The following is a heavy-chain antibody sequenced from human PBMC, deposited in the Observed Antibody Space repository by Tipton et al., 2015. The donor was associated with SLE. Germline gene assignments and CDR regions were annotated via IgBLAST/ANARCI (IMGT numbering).Heavy chain of an antibody. CDR2: IYTSGST. CDR3: ARDDRVVVVPAAMGFLYGMDV. J-gene: IGHJ6*02. Sequence: TLSLTCAVSGYSISSSYYWSWIRQPAGKGLEWIGYIYTSGSTNYNPSLKSRVTISVDTSKNQFSLKLSSVTAADTAVYYCARDDRVVVVPAAMGFLYGMDVWGQGTTVTVSS. D-gene: IGHD2-2*01. CDR1: GYSISSSYY. V-gene: IGHV4-61*09.